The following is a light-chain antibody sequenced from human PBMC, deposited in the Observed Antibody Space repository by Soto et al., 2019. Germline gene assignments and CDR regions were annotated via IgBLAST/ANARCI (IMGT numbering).Light chain of an antibody. Sequence: SYELPQPPSVSVAPGQTARITCGGNNIGSKSVHWYQQKPGQAPVLVVYDDSDRPSGIPERFSGSNSGNTATLTISRVEAGDEADYYCQVWDSSSDHYGFGTGTKV. CDR1: NIGSKS. J-gene: IGLJ1*01. CDR3: QVWDSSSDHYG. V-gene: IGLV3-21*02. CDR2: DDS.